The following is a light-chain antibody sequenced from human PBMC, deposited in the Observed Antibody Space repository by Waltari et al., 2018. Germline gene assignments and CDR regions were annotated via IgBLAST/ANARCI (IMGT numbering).Light chain of an antibody. J-gene: IGLJ3*02. Sequence: QSALTQPASVSGSPGQSITVSCTGTSRDVGGYDYLSLYQQHPGKPPQLIIYDVNYRPSGVSNRFSGSKSGNTASLTISGLQPEDEASYYCTSYTTNRTPDWVFGGGTKLTVL. CDR2: DVN. CDR1: SRDVGGYDY. CDR3: TSYTTNRTPDWV. V-gene: IGLV2-14*03.